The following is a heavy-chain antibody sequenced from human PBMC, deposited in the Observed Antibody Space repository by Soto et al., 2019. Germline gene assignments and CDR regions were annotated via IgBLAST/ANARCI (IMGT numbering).Heavy chain of an antibody. CDR3: ARDSQAAAGTESGMDV. CDR2: ISYDGSNK. D-gene: IGHD6-13*01. J-gene: IGHJ6*02. CDR1: GFTFSSYA. Sequence: GGSLRLSCAASGFTFSSYAMHWVRQAPGKGLEWVAVISYDGSNKYYADSVKGRFTISRDNSKNTLYLQMNSLRAEDTAVYYCARDSQAAAGTESGMDVWGQGTTVTVSS. V-gene: IGHV3-30-3*01.